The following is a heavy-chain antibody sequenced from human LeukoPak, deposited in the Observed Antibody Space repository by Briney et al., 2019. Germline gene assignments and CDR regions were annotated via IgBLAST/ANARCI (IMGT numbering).Heavy chain of an antibody. CDR3: ARVKGTTVTTVHLDP. CDR1: GFTFSSYS. V-gene: IGHV3-21*01. CDR2: ISSSSSYI. D-gene: IGHD4-17*01. Sequence: GGSLRLSCAASGFTFSSYSMNWVRQAPGKGLEWVSSISSSSSYIYYADSVKGRFTTSRDNAKNSLYLQMNSLRAEDTAVYYCARVKGTTVTTVHLDPWGQGTLVTVSS. J-gene: IGHJ5*02.